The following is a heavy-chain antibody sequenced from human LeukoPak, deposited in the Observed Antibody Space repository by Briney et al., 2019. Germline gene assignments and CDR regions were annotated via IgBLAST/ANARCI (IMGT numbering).Heavy chain of an antibody. D-gene: IGHD2-2*01. V-gene: IGHV4-59*01. CDR3: VSCSTSCLYGMDV. J-gene: IGHJ6*02. Sequence: SETLSLTCTVSGGSISSYYWSWIRQPPGKGLEWIGYIYYSGSTNYNPSLKSRVTISVDTSKNQFSLKLSSVTAADTAVYYCVSCSTSCLYGMDVWGQGTTVTVSS. CDR1: GGSISSYY. CDR2: IYYSGST.